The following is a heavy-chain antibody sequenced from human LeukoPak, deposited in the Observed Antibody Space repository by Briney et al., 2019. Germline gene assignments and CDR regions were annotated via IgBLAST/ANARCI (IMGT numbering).Heavy chain of an antibody. CDR2: INHSGST. Sequence: SETLSLTCTVSGGSISSSSYYWSWIRQPPGKGLEWIGEINHSGSTNYNPSLKSRVTISVDTSKNQFSLKLSSVTAADTAVYYCARPNWNDLHFDYWGQGTLVTVSS. V-gene: IGHV4-39*07. CDR3: ARPNWNDLHFDY. D-gene: IGHD1-1*01. CDR1: GGSISSSSYY. J-gene: IGHJ4*02.